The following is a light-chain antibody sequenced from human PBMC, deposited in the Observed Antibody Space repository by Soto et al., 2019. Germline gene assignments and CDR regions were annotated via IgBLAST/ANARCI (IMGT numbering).Light chain of an antibody. CDR2: DAS. Sequence: EIVLTQSPATLSLSPGERATLSCRASQSVSSYLAWYQQKPGQAPRLLIYDASNRATGIPARFSGSGSGTDFTLTISRLEPEDFAVYSCQQRSNWPPVFGGGTKVEIK. J-gene: IGKJ4*01. V-gene: IGKV3-11*01. CDR1: QSVSSY. CDR3: QQRSNWPPV.